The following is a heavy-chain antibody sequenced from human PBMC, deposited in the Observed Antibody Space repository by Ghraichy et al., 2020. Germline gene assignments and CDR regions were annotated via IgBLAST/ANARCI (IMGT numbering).Heavy chain of an antibody. Sequence: SETLSLTCTVSGGSISSYYWSWIRQPPGKGLEWIGYIYYSGSTNYNPSLKSRVTISVDTSKNQFSLKLSSVTAADTAVYYCARHASYGSGSYTARNYFDYWGQGTLVTVSS. J-gene: IGHJ4*02. CDR2: IYYSGST. D-gene: IGHD3-10*01. CDR1: GGSISSYY. CDR3: ARHASYGSGSYTARNYFDY. V-gene: IGHV4-59*08.